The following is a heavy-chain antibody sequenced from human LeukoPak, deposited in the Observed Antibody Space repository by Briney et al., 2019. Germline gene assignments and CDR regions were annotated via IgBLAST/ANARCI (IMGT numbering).Heavy chain of an antibody. CDR3: ASLTGDLHYDY. J-gene: IGHJ4*02. Sequence: GGSLRLSRAASGFTFSSNWMHWVRQAPEKGLVWVSRINSDGSSTSYADSVKGRFTISRDNAKNTLYLQMNSLRVEDTAVYYCASLTGDLHYDYWGQGTLVTVSS. CDR2: INSDGSST. V-gene: IGHV3-74*01. D-gene: IGHD7-27*01. CDR1: GFTFSSNW.